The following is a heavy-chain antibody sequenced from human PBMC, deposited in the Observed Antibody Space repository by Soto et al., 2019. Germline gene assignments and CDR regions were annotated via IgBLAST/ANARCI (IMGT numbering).Heavy chain of an antibody. CDR2: IYYSGST. Sequence: SETLSLTCTVSGGSISSYYWSWIRQPPGKGLEWIGYIYYSGSTNYNPSLKSRVTISVDTSKNQFSLKLSSVTAADTAVYYCASLRYFDWLYHDYWGQGTLVTVSS. J-gene: IGHJ4*02. V-gene: IGHV4-59*01. CDR1: GGSISSYY. CDR3: ASLRYFDWLYHDY. D-gene: IGHD3-9*01.